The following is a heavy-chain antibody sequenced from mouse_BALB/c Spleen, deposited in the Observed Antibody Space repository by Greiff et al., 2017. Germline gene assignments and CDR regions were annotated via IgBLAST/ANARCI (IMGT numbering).Heavy chain of an antibody. D-gene: IGHD2-4*01. CDR2: INPYNGDT. Sequence: EVKLMESGPELVKPGASVKISCKASGYSFTGYFMNWVKQSHGKSLEWIGRINPYNGDTFYNQKFKGKATLTVDKSSSTAHMELLSLTSEDSAVYYCGIGITTTGYAMDYWGQGTSVTVSS. CDR3: GIGITTTGYAMDY. CDR1: GYSFTGYF. V-gene: IGHV1-37*01. J-gene: IGHJ4*01.